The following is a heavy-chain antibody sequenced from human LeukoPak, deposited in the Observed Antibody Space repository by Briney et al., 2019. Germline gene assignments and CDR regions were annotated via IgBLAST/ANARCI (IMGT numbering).Heavy chain of an antibody. J-gene: IGHJ4*02. V-gene: IGHV3-48*01. Sequence: GGSLRLSCAASGFTFSSYSMNWVRQAPGKGPEWVSYISSSSSTIYYADSVKGRFTISRDNAKNSLYLQMNSLRAEDTAVYYCARDRGYSYGYPYYFDYWGQGTLVTVSS. CDR1: GFTFSSYS. CDR3: ARDRGYSYGYPYYFDY. CDR2: ISSSSSTI. D-gene: IGHD5-18*01.